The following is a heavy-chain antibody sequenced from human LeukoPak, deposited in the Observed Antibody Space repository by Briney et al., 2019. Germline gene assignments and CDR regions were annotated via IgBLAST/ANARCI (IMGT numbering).Heavy chain of an antibody. D-gene: IGHD3-16*02. V-gene: IGHV1-8*01. CDR3: ARERSYPTDYYYYGMDV. J-gene: IGHJ6*02. Sequence: ASVKVSCKASGYTFTSYDINWVRQATGQGLEWMGWVNPNSGNTGYAQKFQGRVTMTRNTSIGTAYMELSSLRSEDTAVYYCARERSYPTDYYYYGMDVWGQGTTVTVSS. CDR1: GYTFTSYD. CDR2: VNPNSGNT.